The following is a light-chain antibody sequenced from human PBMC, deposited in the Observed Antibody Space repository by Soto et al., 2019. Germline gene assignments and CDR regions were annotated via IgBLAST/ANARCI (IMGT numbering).Light chain of an antibody. CDR1: QGISNY. CDR2: AAS. CDR3: QKYNNAPLT. J-gene: IGKJ1*01. V-gene: IGKV1-27*01. Sequence: DIQMTQSPSSLSASAGDRVTITCRASQGISNYLAWYQQKPGRVPQLLIYAASTLQSGVPFRFSGRGSGTVFTLTISSLQPEDVATYYYQKYNNAPLTFGQGTNVEIK.